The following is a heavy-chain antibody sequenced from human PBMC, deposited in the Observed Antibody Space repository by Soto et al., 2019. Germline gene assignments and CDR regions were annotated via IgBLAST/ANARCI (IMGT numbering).Heavy chain of an antibody. Sequence: EVQLLESGGGLVQPGGSLRLSCAASGFTFSSYAMSWVRQAPGKGLEWVSAISGSGSTIYYADSVKGRFTISRDNAKNSLYLQMNSLRAEDTAVYYCARELGDYYDSSGYLSPNAFDIWGQGTMVTVSS. CDR1: GFTFSSYA. J-gene: IGHJ3*02. CDR3: ARELGDYYDSSGYLSPNAFDI. CDR2: ISGSGSTI. V-gene: IGHV3-23*01. D-gene: IGHD3-22*01.